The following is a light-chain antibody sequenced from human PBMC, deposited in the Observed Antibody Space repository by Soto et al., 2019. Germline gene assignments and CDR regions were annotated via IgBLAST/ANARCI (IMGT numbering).Light chain of an antibody. CDR2: DVS. CDR3: SSFTGSTTWV. CDR1: NSDVGGYDY. J-gene: IGLJ3*02. V-gene: IGLV2-14*03. Sequence: QSVLTQPASVSGSPGQSITISCTGTNSDVGGYDYVSWYQQHPGKAPKLLIYDVSKRPSGLSNRFSGSKSGNTASLTLSGLQTEDEADYYCSSFTGSTTWVFGGGTKVTVL.